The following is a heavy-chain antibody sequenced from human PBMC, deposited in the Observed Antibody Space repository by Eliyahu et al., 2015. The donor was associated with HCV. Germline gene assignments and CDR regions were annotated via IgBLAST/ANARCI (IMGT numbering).Heavy chain of an antibody. CDR1: GFTLSNNY. CDR3: ARSGCSGGSCPIDY. Sequence: EVQLVESGGGLIQPGGSLRLSCAASGFTLSNNYMSWVRQAPGKGLEWVSVIYSGGSTYYADSVKGRFTISRDNSKNTLYLQMNSLRAEDTAVYYCARSGCSGGSCPIDYWGQGTLVTVSS. V-gene: IGHV3-53*01. J-gene: IGHJ4*02. D-gene: IGHD2-15*01. CDR2: IYSGGST.